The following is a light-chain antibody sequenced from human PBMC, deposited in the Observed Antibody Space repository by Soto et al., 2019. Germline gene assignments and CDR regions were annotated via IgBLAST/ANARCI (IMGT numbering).Light chain of an antibody. Sequence: DIQITQSPSTLSASVGDRVTITCRASQSISTWLAWYQQKPGKAPKLLIYEASDLDSGVPSRFSGSGSGTEFTLTISSLPPDDFATYYCQQYNSPGTFGQGTKVEIK. CDR2: EAS. J-gene: IGKJ1*01. V-gene: IGKV1-5*03. CDR1: QSISTW. CDR3: QQYNSPGT.